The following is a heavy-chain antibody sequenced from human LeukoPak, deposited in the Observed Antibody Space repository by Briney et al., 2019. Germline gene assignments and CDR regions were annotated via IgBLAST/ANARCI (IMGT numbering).Heavy chain of an antibody. J-gene: IGHJ4*02. Sequence: ASVKVSCKASEGTFSSYAISWVRQAPGQGLEWMGWINPNSGGTNYAQKFQGWVTMTRDTSISTAYMELSRLRSDDTAVYYCARDSFVEAAAGTFDYWGQGTLVTVSS. CDR2: INPNSGGT. CDR3: ARDSFVEAAAGTFDY. V-gene: IGHV1-2*04. D-gene: IGHD6-13*01. CDR1: EGTFSSYA.